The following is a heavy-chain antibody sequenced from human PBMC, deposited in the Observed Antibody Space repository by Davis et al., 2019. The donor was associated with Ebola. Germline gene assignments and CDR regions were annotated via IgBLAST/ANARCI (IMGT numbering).Heavy chain of an antibody. CDR2: IDPNTGVT. CDR1: GYTFTGYY. D-gene: IGHD6-19*01. CDR3: ARGSAIAVAGLDY. V-gene: IGHV1-2*06. Sequence: AASVKVSCKASGYTFTGYYMHWVRQAPGQGLEWMGRIDPNTGVTTYAHNFQGRVTMTRDTSISTAYMELSKLRSDDTAVYYCARGSAIAVAGLDYWGQGTLVTVSS. J-gene: IGHJ4*02.